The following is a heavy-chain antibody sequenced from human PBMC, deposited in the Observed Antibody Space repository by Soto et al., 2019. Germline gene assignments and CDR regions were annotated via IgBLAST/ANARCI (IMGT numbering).Heavy chain of an antibody. CDR2: IRSKANSYAT. CDR3: TIRVVNTSGYIIVDDFDS. CDR1: GFTFSGSA. Sequence: EVQLVESGGGLVQPGGSLKLSCAASGFTFSGSAIHWVRQASGKGLEWLGRIRSKANSYATAYGASVKGRFTVSRDDSENTAYLQLSSLKTEDTAVYYCTIRVVNTSGYIIVDDFDSWCQGTLVTVSS. J-gene: IGHJ4*02. D-gene: IGHD1-1*01. V-gene: IGHV3-73*01.